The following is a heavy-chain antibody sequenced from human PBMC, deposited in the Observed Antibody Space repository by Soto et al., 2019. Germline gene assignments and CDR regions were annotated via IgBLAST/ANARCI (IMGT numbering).Heavy chain of an antibody. Sequence: SETLSLTCTVSGGSISSGGYYWSWVRQHPGKDLEWIGYVYYSGSTYYNPSLKSRLTISVDTSKNQFSLKLSSVTAADTAVYYCAREYRNTPRALDYSGQGTLVTLSS. CDR1: GGSISSGGYY. D-gene: IGHD4-4*01. CDR2: VYYSGST. J-gene: IGHJ4*02. CDR3: AREYRNTPRALDY. V-gene: IGHV4-31*03.